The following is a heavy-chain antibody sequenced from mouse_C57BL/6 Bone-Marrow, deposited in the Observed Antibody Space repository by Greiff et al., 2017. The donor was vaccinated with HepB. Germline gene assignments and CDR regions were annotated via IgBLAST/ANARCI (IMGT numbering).Heavy chain of an antibody. V-gene: IGHV14-2*01. D-gene: IGHD2-1*01. Sequence: EVKLVESGAELVKPGASVKLSCTASGFNIKDYYMHWVKQRTEQGLEWIGRIDPEDGETKYAPKFQGKATITADTSSNTAYLQLSSLTSEDTAVYYCAGGNPPPWFAYGGQGTLVTVSA. CDR1: GFNIKDYY. CDR2: IDPEDGET. CDR3: AGGNPPPWFAY. J-gene: IGHJ3*01.